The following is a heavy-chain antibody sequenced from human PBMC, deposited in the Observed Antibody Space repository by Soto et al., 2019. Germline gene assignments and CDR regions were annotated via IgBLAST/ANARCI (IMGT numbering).Heavy chain of an antibody. CDR2: IKSKTDGGTT. J-gene: IGHJ6*03. CDR1: GFTFSNAW. V-gene: IGHV3-15*01. CDR3: EAVASPFYYYYMDV. Sequence: GGSLRLSCAASGFTFSNAWMSGVRQAPGEGLEWVGRIKSKTDGGTTDYAAPVKGRFTISRDDSKNTLYLQMNSLKTEDTAVYYCEAVASPFYYYYMDVWGKGTTVTVSS.